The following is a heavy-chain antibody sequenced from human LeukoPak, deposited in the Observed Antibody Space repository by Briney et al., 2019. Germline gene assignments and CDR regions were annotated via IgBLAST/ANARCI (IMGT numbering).Heavy chain of an antibody. V-gene: IGHV1-46*01. D-gene: IGHD1-26*01. CDR1: GYTFTSYY. CDR2: INPSGGST. Sequence: ASVKVSCKASGYTFTSYYMHWVRQAPGQGREWMGIINPSGGSTSYPQKFQGRVTMTRDMSTSTVYMELSSLRSEDTAVDYCARERGGGSYSLDYWGQGTLVTVSS. J-gene: IGHJ4*02. CDR3: ARERGGGSYSLDY.